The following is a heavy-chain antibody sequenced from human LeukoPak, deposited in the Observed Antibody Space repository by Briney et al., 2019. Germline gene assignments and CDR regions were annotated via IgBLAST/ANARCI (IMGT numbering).Heavy chain of an antibody. CDR2: IYSGDST. D-gene: IGHD2-2*01. CDR3: ARGSTSYYYGMDV. Sequence: PGGSLRLSCAASGFTVSINYMSWVRQAPGKGLEWVSVIYSGDSTYYADSVKGRFTISRHNSKNTLYLQMNSLRAEDTAVYYCARGSTSYYYGMDVWGQGTTVTVSS. J-gene: IGHJ6*02. CDR1: GFTVSINY. V-gene: IGHV3-53*04.